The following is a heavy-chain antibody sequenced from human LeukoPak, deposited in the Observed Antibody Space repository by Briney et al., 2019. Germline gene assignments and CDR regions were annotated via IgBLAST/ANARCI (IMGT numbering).Heavy chain of an antibody. V-gene: IGHV4-34*01. CDR3: ARGRRCSSTSCYGHNWFDP. CDR2: INHSGST. Sequence: GSLRLSCAASGFTFSSYSMNWVRQAPGKGLEWIGEINHSGSTNYNPSLKSRVTISVDTSKNQFSLKLSSVTAADTAVYYCARGRRCSSTSCYGHNWFDPWGQGTLVTVSS. J-gene: IGHJ5*02. D-gene: IGHD2-2*01. CDR1: GFTFSSYS.